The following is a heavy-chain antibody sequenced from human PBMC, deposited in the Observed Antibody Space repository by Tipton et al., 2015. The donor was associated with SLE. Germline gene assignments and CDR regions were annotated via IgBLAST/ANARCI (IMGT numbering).Heavy chain of an antibody. V-gene: IGHV4-59*07. CDR1: GGSISSYY. CDR3: ARSLRGAFDM. Sequence: TLSLTCTVSGGSISSYYWLWIRQPPGKGLEYVGDVFYTGSTTYNPSLRSRVTISVDTSKNQFSLKLTSVTAADTAVYYCARSLRGAFDMWGQGTMVTVSS. J-gene: IGHJ3*02. CDR2: VFYTGST.